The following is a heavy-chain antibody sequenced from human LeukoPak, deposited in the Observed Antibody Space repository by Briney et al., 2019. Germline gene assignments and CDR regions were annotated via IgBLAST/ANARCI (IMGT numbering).Heavy chain of an antibody. Sequence: GSLRLSCAASGFTFSSYAMHWVRQAPGKGLEWVAVISYGGSNKYYADSVKGRFTISRDNSKNTLYLQMNSLRAEDTAVYYCARPKDIVVVVAAYFDYWGQGTLVTVSS. D-gene: IGHD2-15*01. J-gene: IGHJ4*02. CDR2: ISYGGSNK. V-gene: IGHV3-30-3*01. CDR1: GFTFSSYA. CDR3: ARPKDIVVVVAAYFDY.